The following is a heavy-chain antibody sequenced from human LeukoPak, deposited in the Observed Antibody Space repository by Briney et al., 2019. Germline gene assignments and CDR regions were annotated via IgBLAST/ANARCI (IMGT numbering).Heavy chain of an antibody. CDR3: ARAYSSGWYLFNGPFDY. CDR2: IIPIFGTA. D-gene: IGHD6-19*01. Sequence: ASVKVSCKASGGTFSSYAISWVRQAPGQGLEWMGGIIPIFGTASYAQKFQGRVTITTDESTSTAYMELSSLRSEDTAVYYCARAYSSGWYLFNGPFDYWGQGTLVTVSS. CDR1: GGTFSSYA. V-gene: IGHV1-69*05. J-gene: IGHJ4*02.